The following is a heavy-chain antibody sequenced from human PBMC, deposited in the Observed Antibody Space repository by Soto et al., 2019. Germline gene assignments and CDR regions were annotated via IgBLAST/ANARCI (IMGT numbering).Heavy chain of an antibody. J-gene: IGHJ4*02. CDR2: ISYDGSNK. Sequence: QVQLVASGGGVVQPGRSLRLSCAASGFTFSSYGMHWVRQAPAKGLEWVAVISYDGSNKYYADSVTGRFTISRDNSKNTLYLQMNSLRGEDTAVYYCAKDREEDIVVVVAATPDYWGQGTLVTVSS. CDR1: GFTFSSYG. CDR3: AKDREEDIVVVVAATPDY. V-gene: IGHV3-30*18. D-gene: IGHD2-15*01.